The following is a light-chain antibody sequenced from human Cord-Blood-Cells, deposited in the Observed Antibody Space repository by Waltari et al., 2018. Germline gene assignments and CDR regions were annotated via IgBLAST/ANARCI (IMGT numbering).Light chain of an antibody. CDR3: MIWHSSAWV. CDR1: SGINVVTYR. CDR2: YKSDSDK. J-gene: IGLJ3*02. Sequence: QAVLTQPSSLSASPGESASLTCTLRSGINVVTYRIYWYQQKPGSPPQYLLRYKSDSDKQQGSGVPSRFSGSKDASANAGILLISGLQSEDEADYYCMIWHSSAWVFGGGTKLTVL. V-gene: IGLV5-45*02.